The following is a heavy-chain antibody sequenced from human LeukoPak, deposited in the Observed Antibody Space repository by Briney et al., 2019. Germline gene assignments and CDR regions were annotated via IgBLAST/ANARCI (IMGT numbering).Heavy chain of an antibody. CDR3: ARRRSSSGWYGDWYFDL. Sequence: PSETLSLTCTVSGGSISSSSYYWGWIRQPPGKGLEWIGSIYYSGSTSYNPSLKSRVTISVDTSKNQFSLKLSSVTAADTAVYYCARRRSSSGWYGDWYFDLWGRGTLVTVSS. D-gene: IGHD6-19*01. J-gene: IGHJ2*01. CDR1: GGSISSSSYY. V-gene: IGHV4-39*01. CDR2: IYYSGST.